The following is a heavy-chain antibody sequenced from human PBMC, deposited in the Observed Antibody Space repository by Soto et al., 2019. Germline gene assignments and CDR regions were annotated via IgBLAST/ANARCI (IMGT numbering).Heavy chain of an antibody. CDR1: GFTFSSYG. D-gene: IGHD5-18*01. J-gene: IGHJ6*02. CDR2: ISYDGSKE. CDR3: AKDLRLWSKDYYYYGMDV. Sequence: QVQLVESGGGVVQPGRSLRLSCAASGFTFSSYGMHWVRQAPGKGLEWVAVISYDGSKEFYADSVKGRFTSSRDNAKNALYLQMNRLSAEDTAVYYCAKDLRLWSKDYYYYGMDVWGQGTTVTVSS. V-gene: IGHV3-30*18.